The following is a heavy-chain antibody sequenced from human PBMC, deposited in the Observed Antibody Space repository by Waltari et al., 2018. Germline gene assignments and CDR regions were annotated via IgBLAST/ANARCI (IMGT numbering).Heavy chain of an antibody. J-gene: IGHJ3*02. CDR1: GFTVSIHY. CDR2: IYSGGST. CDR3: ARGGSGSYYGRDAFDI. D-gene: IGHD1-26*01. Sequence: EVQLVETGGGLIQPGGSLRLSCAASGFTVSIHYMSWVRQAPGKGLEWVSVIYSGGSTYYADSVKGRFTISRDNSKNTLYLQMNSLRAEDTAVYYCARGGSGSYYGRDAFDIWGQGTMVTVSS. V-gene: IGHV3-53*02.